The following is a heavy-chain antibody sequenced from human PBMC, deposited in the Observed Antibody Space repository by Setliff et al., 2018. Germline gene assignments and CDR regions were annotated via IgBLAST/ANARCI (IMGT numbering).Heavy chain of an antibody. D-gene: IGHD5-12*01. CDR3: AGTPARGTTWLSPFDY. J-gene: IGHJ4*02. V-gene: IGHV4-59*10. CDR1: GGSFSTYF. CDR2: IQSTGNT. Sequence: ETLSLTCAVYGGSFSTYFWSWIRQPAGKGLEWVGLIQSTGNTNYNPSLQSRVTISIDTSKNQFSLKMTSVTAADTALYYCAGTPARGTTWLSPFDYWGQGTLVTVSS.